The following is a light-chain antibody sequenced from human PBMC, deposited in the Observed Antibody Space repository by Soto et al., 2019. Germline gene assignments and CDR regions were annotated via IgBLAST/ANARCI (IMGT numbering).Light chain of an antibody. CDR1: QTLLYPSSNKNY. J-gene: IGKJ1*01. CDR3: QQYYNTLWT. V-gene: IGKV4-1*01. CDR2: WAS. Sequence: DVLLTQSPDSLAVSLGEMATISCKSSQTLLYPSSNKNYLAWYQQKPGQPPKLLIYWASTRESGVPDRFSGGGSGTDFTLTIGSLQAEDVAVYYCQQYYNTLWTFGQGTKVDI.